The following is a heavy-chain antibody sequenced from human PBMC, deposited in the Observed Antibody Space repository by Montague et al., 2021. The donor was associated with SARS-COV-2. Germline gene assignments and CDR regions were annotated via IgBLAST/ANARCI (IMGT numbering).Heavy chain of an antibody. D-gene: IGHD1-26*01. V-gene: IGHV4-59*08. Sequence: SETLSLTCTVPGGSLSSYYWSWIRQPPGKGLERIGYIYYSGSTNYNPSLKSRVTISVDTSKNQFSLNLSSVTAADTAVYYCARHVSGSLTHFHHWGQGSPVTVSS. CDR3: ARHVSGSLTHFHH. J-gene: IGHJ1*01. CDR2: IYYSGST. CDR1: GGSLSSYY.